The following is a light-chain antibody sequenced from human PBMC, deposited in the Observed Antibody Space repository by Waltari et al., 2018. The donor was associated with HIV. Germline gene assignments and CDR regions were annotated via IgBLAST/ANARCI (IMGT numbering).Light chain of an antibody. CDR1: TSNIGGNT. Sequence: QSVLAQPPSASGTPGQRVTISCSGSTSNIGGNTVSWYQQLPGTAPKLLIYSNNQRPSRVPDRFSGSTSGTSASLVISALQSEDEADYYCAAWDDSLKGGAFGPGTKVTVL. J-gene: IGLJ1*01. CDR2: SNN. V-gene: IGLV1-44*01. CDR3: AAWDDSLKGGA.